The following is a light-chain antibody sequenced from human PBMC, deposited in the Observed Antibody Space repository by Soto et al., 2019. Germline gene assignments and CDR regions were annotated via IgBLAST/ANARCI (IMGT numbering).Light chain of an antibody. CDR1: SSDVGGYPY. CDR2: DVN. Sequence: QSALTQPASVSGSPGQSITISCTETSSDVGGYPYVSWYQHHPGKAPTLIIYDVNSRPSGVSDRFSGSRSGNTDSLTISGLQADDEASYYCASYTNSRGVFGGGTQLTVL. V-gene: IGLV2-14*03. CDR3: ASYTNSRGV. J-gene: IGLJ3*02.